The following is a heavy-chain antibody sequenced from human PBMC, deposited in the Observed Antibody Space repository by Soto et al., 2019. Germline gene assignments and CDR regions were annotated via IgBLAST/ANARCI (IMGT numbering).Heavy chain of an antibody. D-gene: IGHD2-15*01. CDR2: ISAYNGNT. J-gene: IGHJ6*03. Sequence: EASVKVSCKASGYTFTSYGMSWVRQAHGQGLEWMGWISAYNGNTNYAQKLQGRVTMTTDTSTSTAYMELRSLRSDDTAVYYCARDSDDIVVVVAANPYYYYYMDVWGKGTTVTVSS. CDR1: GYTFTSYG. V-gene: IGHV1-18*01. CDR3: ARDSDDIVVVVAANPYYYYYMDV.